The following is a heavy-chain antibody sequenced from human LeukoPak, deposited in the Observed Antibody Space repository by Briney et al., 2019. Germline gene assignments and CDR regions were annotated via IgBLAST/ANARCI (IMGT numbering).Heavy chain of an antibody. CDR1: GGSISSSSYY. J-gene: IGHJ6*03. D-gene: IGHD2-15*01. V-gene: IGHV4-39*07. Sequence: PSETLSLTCTVSGGSISSSSYYWGWIRQPPGKGLEWIGSIYYSGSTYYNPSLKSRVTISVDTSKNQFSLKLSSVTAADTAVYYCARDSSCGEDYMDVWGKGTTVTVSS. CDR2: IYYSGST. CDR3: ARDSSCGEDYMDV.